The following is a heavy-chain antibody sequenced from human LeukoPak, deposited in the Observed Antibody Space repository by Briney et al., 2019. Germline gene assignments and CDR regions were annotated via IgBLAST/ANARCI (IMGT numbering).Heavy chain of an antibody. Sequence: GGSLRLSCAASGFTFSTYGIHWVRQAPGKGLEWVAVIWYDGSNKFYADSVKGRFTISRDNSKNTLYLQMNSLRAEDTAVYYCASASGPFDYWGQGTLVTVSS. CDR2: IWYDGSNK. CDR1: GFTFSTYG. J-gene: IGHJ4*02. CDR3: ASASGPFDY. V-gene: IGHV3-33*01.